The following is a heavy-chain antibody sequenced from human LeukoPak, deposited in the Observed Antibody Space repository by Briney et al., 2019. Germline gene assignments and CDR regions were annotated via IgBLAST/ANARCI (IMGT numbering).Heavy chain of an antibody. CDR2: IKSKTDGGST. V-gene: IGHV3-15*01. CDR1: GFTVSSTY. D-gene: IGHD3-3*01. Sequence: AGGSLRLSCAASGFTVSSTYMSWVRQAPGKGLEWLGSIKSKTDGGSTEYAARVKGRFTISRDDTKYTLYLQINSLKTEDTAVYYCTTDFLCWSGYYDDYWGQGSLVTVSS. J-gene: IGHJ4*02. CDR3: TTDFLCWSGYYDDY.